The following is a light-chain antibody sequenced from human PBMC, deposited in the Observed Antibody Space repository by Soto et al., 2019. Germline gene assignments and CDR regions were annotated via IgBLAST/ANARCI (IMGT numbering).Light chain of an antibody. V-gene: IGKV3-15*01. J-gene: IGKJ1*01. CDR1: QRVSNH. Sequence: DTVLTQSPATLSVSPGDTATLSCRASQRVSNHFAWYQQKPGQAPRLLIYAASTRAAGVPVRFSGSGSETEFTLTIRSLQSEDFALYYCHQYNNWPWTFGQGTKVDIK. CDR2: AAS. CDR3: HQYNNWPWT.